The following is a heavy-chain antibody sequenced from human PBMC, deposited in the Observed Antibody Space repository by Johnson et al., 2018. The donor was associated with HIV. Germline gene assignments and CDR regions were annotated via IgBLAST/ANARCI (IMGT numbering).Heavy chain of an antibody. CDR2: INWNGGST. CDR1: GFTFDDYG. J-gene: IGHJ3*02. V-gene: IGHV3-20*04. D-gene: IGHD3-22*01. Sequence: VQLVESGGGVVRPGGSLRLSCAASGFTFDDYGMSWVRQAPGKGLEWVSGINWNGGSTGYADSVKGRFTISRDNSKNTLYLQMNSLRAEDTAVYYCARGLGLLLRLGAFDIWGQGTMVTVSS. CDR3: ARGLGLLLRLGAFDI.